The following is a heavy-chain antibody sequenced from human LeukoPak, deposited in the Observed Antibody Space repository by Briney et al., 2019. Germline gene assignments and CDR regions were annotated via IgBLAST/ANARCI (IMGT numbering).Heavy chain of an antibody. D-gene: IGHD6-13*01. CDR2: LSASGTT. Sequence: SETLSLTCTVSGSSISSYHWTWIRQPAGKGLEWIGRLSASGTTNFSPSLKSRVTISGDKTKKQVSLRLSSVTAADTAVYYCARDADGAAQFDPWGQGTLVTVSS. J-gene: IGHJ5*02. V-gene: IGHV4-4*07. CDR3: ARDADGAAQFDP. CDR1: GSSISSYH.